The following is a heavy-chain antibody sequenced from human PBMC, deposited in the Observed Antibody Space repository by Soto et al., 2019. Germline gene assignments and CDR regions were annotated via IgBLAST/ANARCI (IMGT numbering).Heavy chain of an antibody. CDR1: GFTFSSYS. CDR3: ARDLYDYIWGNYRPIHFDY. J-gene: IGHJ4*02. D-gene: IGHD3-16*02. Sequence: GGSLRLSCAASGFTFSSYSMNWVRQAPGKGLEWVSSISSSSSYIYYADSVKGRFTISRDNAKNSLYLQMNSLRAEDTAVYYCARDLYDYIWGNYRPIHFDYWGQGTLVTVSS. V-gene: IGHV3-21*01. CDR2: ISSSSSYI.